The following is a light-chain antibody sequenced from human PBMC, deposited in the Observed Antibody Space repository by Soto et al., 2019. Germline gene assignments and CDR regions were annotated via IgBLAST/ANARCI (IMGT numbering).Light chain of an antibody. Sequence: DIQMTQSPSSLSASVGDRVTITCRASQSLSSYLNWYQQKPGKAPKLLIYAASSLQSGVPSRFSGSGSGTYFTLTISSLQPEDFATYYGQQSYSTPPGFGQGTKVEIK. CDR3: QQSYSTPPG. V-gene: IGKV1-39*01. J-gene: IGKJ1*01. CDR1: QSLSSY. CDR2: AAS.